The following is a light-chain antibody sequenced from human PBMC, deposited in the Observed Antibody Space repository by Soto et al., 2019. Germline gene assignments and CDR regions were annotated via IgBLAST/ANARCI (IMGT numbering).Light chain of an antibody. CDR2: DVS. J-gene: IGLJ1*01. V-gene: IGLV2-14*01. CDR1: SSDVGGYNY. CDR3: SSYTRSSTLYV. Sequence: QSVLTQPASVSGSPGQSITIYCTGTSSDVGGYNYVSWYQQHPGKAPKLMIYDVSNRPSGVSNRFSGSKSGNTASLTISGRLAEDEADYYCSSYTRSSTLYVFGTGTQLTVL.